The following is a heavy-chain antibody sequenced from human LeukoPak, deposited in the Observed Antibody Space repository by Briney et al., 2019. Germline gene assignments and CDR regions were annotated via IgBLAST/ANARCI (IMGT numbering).Heavy chain of an antibody. V-gene: IGHV1-18*01. CDR3: ARVIMVQGVITESYFDY. D-gene: IGHD3-10*01. CDR1: GYTFTSYG. J-gene: IGHJ4*02. Sequence: GASVKVSCKASGYTFTSYGISRVRQAPGQGLEWMGWISTYNGNTNYAQKLQGRVTMTTDTSRSTAYMELRSLRSDDTAVYYCARVIMVQGVITESYFDYWGQGTLVTVSS. CDR2: ISTYNGNT.